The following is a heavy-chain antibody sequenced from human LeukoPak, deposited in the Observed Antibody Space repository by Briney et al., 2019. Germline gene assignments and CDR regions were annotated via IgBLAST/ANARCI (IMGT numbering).Heavy chain of an antibody. CDR3: AKAYYGDYVFYDY. Sequence: SSGGYYWSWIRQHPGKGLEWVSGISWNSGSIGYADSVKGRFTISRDNAKNSLYLQMNSLRAEDTALYYCAKAYYGDYVFYDYWGQGTLVTVSS. D-gene: IGHD4-17*01. V-gene: IGHV3-9*01. CDR1: SSGGYY. CDR2: ISWNSGSI. J-gene: IGHJ4*02.